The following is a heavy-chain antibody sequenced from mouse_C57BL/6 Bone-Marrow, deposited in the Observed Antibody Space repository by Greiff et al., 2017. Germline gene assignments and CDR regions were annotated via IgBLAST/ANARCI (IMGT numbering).Heavy chain of an antibody. J-gene: IGHJ3*01. V-gene: IGHV5-17*01. CDR1: GFTFRDYG. CDR3: ARDGNFEGFAY. D-gene: IGHD2-1*01. CDR2: ISSGSSTI. Sequence: DVLLVESGGGLVKPGGSLKLSCAASGFTFRDYGMHWVRQAPEKGLEWVAYISSGSSTIYYADTVTGRFTISRDNAKNTLFLQMTSLRSEDTAMYYCARDGNFEGFAYWGQGTLVTVSA.